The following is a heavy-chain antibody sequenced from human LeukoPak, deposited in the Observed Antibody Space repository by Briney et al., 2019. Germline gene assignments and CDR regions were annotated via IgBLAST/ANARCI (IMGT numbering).Heavy chain of an antibody. V-gene: IGHV4-34*01. Sequence: NPSETLSLTCGVHGETFSAYWWTWIRQSPGKGLEWIGQINHSGSTDYTPSLKGRVTISADTLKKEFSLRLTSVTAADTAVYYCARGREGMGSTSYYSSNWFDPWGQGTLVSVSS. CDR2: INHSGST. CDR3: ARGREGMGSTSYYSSNWFDP. J-gene: IGHJ5*02. CDR1: GETFSAYW. D-gene: IGHD2-2*01.